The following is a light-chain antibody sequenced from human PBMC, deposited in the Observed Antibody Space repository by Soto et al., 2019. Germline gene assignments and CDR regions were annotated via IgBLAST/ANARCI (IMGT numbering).Light chain of an antibody. V-gene: IGKV1-33*01. J-gene: IGKJ4*01. CDR3: QQYDNLPLT. CDR2: DAS. Sequence: DIQMTQSPSSLSASVGDRVTITCQASQDISNYLNWYQQKPGKAPKLLIYDASNLETGVPSRFSGSGSGTDFTLPISSLQPEDIATYYFQQYDNLPLTFGGGTKVEIK. CDR1: QDISNY.